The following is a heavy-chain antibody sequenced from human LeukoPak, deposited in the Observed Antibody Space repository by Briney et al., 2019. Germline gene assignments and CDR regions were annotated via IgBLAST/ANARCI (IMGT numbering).Heavy chain of an antibody. CDR1: GFTFSSYA. J-gene: IGHJ4*02. Sequence: GGSLRLSCAASGFTFSSYAMSWVRQAPGKGLEWVSAIRGSGGSTYYADSVKGRFTISRDNSKNTLYLQMNSLRAEDTAVYYCACPYGVRTTGTRGYYFDYWGQGTLVTVSS. CDR3: ACPYGVRTTGTRGYYFDY. CDR2: IRGSGGST. D-gene: IGHD1-1*01. V-gene: IGHV3-23*01.